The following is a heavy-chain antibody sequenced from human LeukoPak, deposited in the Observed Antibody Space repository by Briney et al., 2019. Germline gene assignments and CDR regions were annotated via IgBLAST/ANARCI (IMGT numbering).Heavy chain of an antibody. CDR2: ISYDGSNK. D-gene: IGHD3-16*02. CDR1: GFTFSSYG. Sequence: PGRSLRLSCAASGFTFSSYGMHWVRQAPGKGLEWVAVISYDGSNKYYADSVKGRFTISRDNSKNTLYLQMNSLRAEDTAVYYCARMQRGSYRFSYYYYGMDVWGQGTTVTVSS. V-gene: IGHV3-30*03. CDR3: ARMQRGSYRFSYYYYGMDV. J-gene: IGHJ6*02.